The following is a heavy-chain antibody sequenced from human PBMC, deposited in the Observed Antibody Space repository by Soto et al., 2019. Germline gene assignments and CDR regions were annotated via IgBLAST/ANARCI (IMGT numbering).Heavy chain of an antibody. CDR3: ATSYCRSTNCPYYVDY. CDR2: IDYSGYT. J-gene: IGHJ4*02. CDR1: GGSINSGGYY. D-gene: IGHD2-2*01. Sequence: VQLQESGPGLVKPSQTLSLTCTVSGGSINSGGYYWIWIRKHPGKGLEWIGHIDYSGYTSYNPSLKSRLTVSVDTSKTQFSLRLTSGTAADAALYYCATSYCRSTNCPYYVDYWGQGTLVNVSS. V-gene: IGHV4-31*03.